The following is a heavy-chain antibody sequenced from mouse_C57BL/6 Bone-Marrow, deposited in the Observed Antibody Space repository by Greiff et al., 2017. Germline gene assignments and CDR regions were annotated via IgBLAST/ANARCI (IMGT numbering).Heavy chain of an antibody. CDR3: ASELPWFAY. CDR1: GFSLTSYG. V-gene: IGHV2-6*01. D-gene: IGHD1-1*01. Sequence: VKLEESGPGLVAPSQSLSITCTVSGFSLTSYGVDWVRQSPGKGLEWLGVIWGVGSTNYNSALKSRLSISKDNSKSQVFLKMNSLQTDDTARYKCASELPWFAYWGQGTLVTVSA. J-gene: IGHJ3*01. CDR2: IWGVGST.